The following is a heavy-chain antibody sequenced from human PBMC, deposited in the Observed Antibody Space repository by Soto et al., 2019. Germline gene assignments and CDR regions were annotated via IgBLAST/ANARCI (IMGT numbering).Heavy chain of an antibody. CDR3: ATSGFGELFYSSHFDY. V-gene: IGHV3-23*01. CDR2: ISASDDRI. CDR1: GFTFTSYA. J-gene: IGHJ4*02. Sequence: EVQLLESGGGLVQPGGSRRLSCATSGFTFTSYAMSWVRQAPGKGLEWVSAISASDDRIYYPDSVKGRFTVSRDNSKNTLYLQMNSLRAEDTALYYCATSGFGELFYSSHFDYWGQGTLVTVSS. D-gene: IGHD3-10*01.